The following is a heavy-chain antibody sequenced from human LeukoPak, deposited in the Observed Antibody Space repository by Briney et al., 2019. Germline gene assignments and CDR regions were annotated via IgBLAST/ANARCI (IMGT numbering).Heavy chain of an antibody. CDR3: ARQPYDSSGYGYFDF. Sequence: SETLSLTCTVSGGSISSSSYHWGWIRQPPGKGLEWIGSISNSGRSYYKPSLQSRVTISVDTSKNQVSLNLSSVTAADTAMYYCARQPYDSSGYGYFDFWGQGTLVTVSS. CDR2: ISNSGRS. D-gene: IGHD3-22*01. CDR1: GGSISSSSYH. J-gene: IGHJ4*02. V-gene: IGHV4-39*01.